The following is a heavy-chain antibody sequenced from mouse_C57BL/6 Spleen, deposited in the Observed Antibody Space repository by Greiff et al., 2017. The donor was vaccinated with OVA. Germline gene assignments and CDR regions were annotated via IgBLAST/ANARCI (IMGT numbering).Heavy chain of an antibody. CDR3: ARWSTTLYYFDY. D-gene: IGHD2-1*01. J-gene: IGHJ2*01. Sequence: QVHVKQSGPELVKPGASVKISCKASGYAFSSSWMNWVKQRPGKGLEWIGRIYPGDGDTNYNGKFKGKATLTADKSSSTAYMQLSSLTSEDSAVYFCARWSTTLYYFDYWGQGTTLTVSS. V-gene: IGHV1-82*01. CDR1: GYAFSSSW. CDR2: IYPGDGDT.